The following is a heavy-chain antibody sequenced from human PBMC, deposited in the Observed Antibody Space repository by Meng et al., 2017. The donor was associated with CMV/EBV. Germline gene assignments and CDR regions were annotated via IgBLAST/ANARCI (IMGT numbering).Heavy chain of an antibody. V-gene: IGHV3-72*01. J-gene: IGHJ3*02. CDR2: TRNKANSYTT. CDR1: GFTFSDHY. CDR3: ARSQGDFWSGSDAFDI. D-gene: IGHD3-3*01. Sequence: GGSLRLSCAASGFTFSDHYMDWVRQAPGKGLEWVSRTRNKANSYTTEYAASVKGRFTISRDDSKNSLYLQMNSLKTEDTAVYYCARSQGDFWSGSDAFDIWGQGTMVTVSS.